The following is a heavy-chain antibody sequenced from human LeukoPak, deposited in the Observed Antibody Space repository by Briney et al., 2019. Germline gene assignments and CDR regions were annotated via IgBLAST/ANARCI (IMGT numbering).Heavy chain of an antibody. CDR2: MSNSGENT. D-gene: IGHD3-3*01. CDR1: GFTFSSYS. V-gene: IGHV3-33*05. Sequence: GGSLRLSCAASGFTFSSYSMQWVRQTPGKGLEWVGIMSNSGENTFYGEAVKGRFTISRDNAKNSLYLQMNSLRAEDTAVYYCARDFRFLEDYWGQGTLVTVSS. J-gene: IGHJ4*02. CDR3: ARDFRFLEDY.